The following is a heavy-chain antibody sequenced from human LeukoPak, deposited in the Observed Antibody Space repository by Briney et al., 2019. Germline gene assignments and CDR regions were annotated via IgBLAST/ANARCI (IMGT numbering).Heavy chain of an antibody. D-gene: IGHD5-18*01. J-gene: IGHJ4*02. V-gene: IGHV3-30*04. CDR3: AKYRPDSYGYRDY. CDR1: GLTFSSYV. Sequence: GGSPRLSCAASGLTFSSYVMNWVRQAPGKGLEWVAVISYDGSNKYYADSVKGRFTISRDNSKNTLYLQMNSLRAEDTALYYCAKYRPDSYGYRDYWGQGTLITVSS. CDR2: ISYDGSNK.